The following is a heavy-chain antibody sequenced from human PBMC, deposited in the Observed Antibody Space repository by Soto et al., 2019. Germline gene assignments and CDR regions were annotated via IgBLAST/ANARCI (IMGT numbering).Heavy chain of an antibody. Sequence: GGSLRLSCAASGFTFSSYSMNWVRQAPGKGLEWVSYISSSSSTIYYADSVKGRFTISRDNAKNSLYLQMNSLRAEDTAVYYCAKGGGYSYALDAFDIWGQGTMVTVSS. CDR1: GFTFSSYS. D-gene: IGHD5-18*01. CDR2: ISSSSSTI. CDR3: AKGGGYSYALDAFDI. J-gene: IGHJ3*02. V-gene: IGHV3-48*01.